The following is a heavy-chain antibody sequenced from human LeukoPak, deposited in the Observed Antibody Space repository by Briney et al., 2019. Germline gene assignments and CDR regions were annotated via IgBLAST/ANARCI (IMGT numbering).Heavy chain of an antibody. J-gene: IGHJ3*02. CDR2: IIVGSGTT. D-gene: IGHD4-23*01. V-gene: IGHV1-58*01. CDR1: GFSFTNST. Sequence: ASVKLSFKSSGFSFTNSTVHWVRQGRGQRLGWVGLIIVGSGTTNSAQSRQGRLTITRYMSTDTAYMELSSLRSEDTAVYYCAAERYGGSSDCCNFEIWGQGTMVTVSS. CDR3: AAERYGGSSDCCNFEI.